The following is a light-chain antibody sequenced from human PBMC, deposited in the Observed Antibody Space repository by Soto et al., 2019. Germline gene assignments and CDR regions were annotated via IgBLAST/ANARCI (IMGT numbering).Light chain of an antibody. V-gene: IGLV1-51*02. Sequence: QSVLTQPPSVSAAPGQKVTISCSGSSSNIGNNYVSWYQHLPGTAPKLLVYEINKRPSGIPDRFSGSRSGTSATLAITGRQTGDEVDYYCGTWDTSLSVGVFGGGTKLTVL. J-gene: IGLJ3*02. CDR1: SSNIGNNY. CDR2: EIN. CDR3: GTWDTSLSVGV.